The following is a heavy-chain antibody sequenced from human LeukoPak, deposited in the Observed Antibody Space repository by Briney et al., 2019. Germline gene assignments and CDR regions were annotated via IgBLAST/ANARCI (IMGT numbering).Heavy chain of an antibody. V-gene: IGHV3-64*01. J-gene: IGHJ4*02. CDR3: ARAVGDSSGHYSYYFDY. CDR1: GFTFSSYT. D-gene: IGHD3-22*01. CDR2: ISSNGGST. Sequence: PGGSLRLSCAASGFTFSSYTMHWVRQAPGKGLEYVSAISSNGGSTYYAKSVKGRFTISRDNSKNTLYLQMGSLGAGDMAVYYCARAVGDSSGHYSYYFDYWGQGTLVTVSS.